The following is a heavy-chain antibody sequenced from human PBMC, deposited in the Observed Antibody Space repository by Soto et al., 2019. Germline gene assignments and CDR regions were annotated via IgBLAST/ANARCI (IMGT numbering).Heavy chain of an antibody. CDR3: AREVPPHHYFDY. J-gene: IGHJ4*02. Sequence: PSETLSLTCTVSGASISNNYWSWVRQPPGKGLEWIGYIYYTGITNYNSSLKSRVTISIDTSNKQFSLKLTSVTAADTAVSYCAREVPPHHYFDYWGQGALVTVSS. CDR1: GASISNNY. CDR2: IYYTGIT. V-gene: IGHV4-59*01.